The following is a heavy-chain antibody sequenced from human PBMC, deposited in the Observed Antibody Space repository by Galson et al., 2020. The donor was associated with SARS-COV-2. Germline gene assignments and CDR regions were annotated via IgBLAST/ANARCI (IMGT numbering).Heavy chain of an antibody. CDR1: GGSFSNYQ. D-gene: IGHD3-10*01. V-gene: IGHV4-34*01. CDR2: INHSGST. CDR3: ARDLGGYLDY. Sequence: SETLSLTCAVYGGSFSNYQWTWIRQPPGKGLEWIGEINHSGSTNYNPSLKSRITMSVDTSKNQFSLRLNSVTAADTAVYYCARDLGGYLDYWGQGTLVTVSS. J-gene: IGHJ4*02.